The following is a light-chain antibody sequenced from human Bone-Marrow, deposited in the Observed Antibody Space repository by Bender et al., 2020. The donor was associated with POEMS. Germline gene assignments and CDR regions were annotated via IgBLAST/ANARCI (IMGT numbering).Light chain of an antibody. CDR3: QAWDSSTPV. J-gene: IGLJ1*01. CDR1: KLGDKY. CDR2: QDF. Sequence: SYELTQPPSVSVSPGQTASVTCSGDKLGDKYVAWYQQRPGQSPVLVIYQDFLRPSGVPERFSGSNSGNTATLTISGTQAMDEADYYCQAWDSSTPVFGTGTKVTVL. V-gene: IGLV3-1*01.